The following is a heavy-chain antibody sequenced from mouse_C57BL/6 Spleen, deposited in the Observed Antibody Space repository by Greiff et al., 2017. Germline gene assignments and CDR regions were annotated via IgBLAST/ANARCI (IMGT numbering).Heavy chain of an antibody. Sequence: EVKLMESGGGLVQPGGSLKLSCAASGFTFSDYYMYWVRQTPEKRLEWVAYISNGGGSTYYPDTVKGRFTISRDNAKNTLYLQMSRLKSEDTAMYYCARITTVVAPGWYFDVWGTGTTVTVSS. J-gene: IGHJ1*03. CDR2: ISNGGGST. D-gene: IGHD1-1*01. V-gene: IGHV5-12*01. CDR1: GFTFSDYY. CDR3: ARITTVVAPGWYFDV.